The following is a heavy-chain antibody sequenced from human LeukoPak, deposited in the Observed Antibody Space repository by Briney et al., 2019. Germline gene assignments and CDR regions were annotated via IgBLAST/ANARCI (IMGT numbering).Heavy chain of an antibody. CDR2: INAGNGNT. J-gene: IGHJ4*02. CDR1: GYTFTSYA. V-gene: IGHV1-3*01. CDR3: ARPLFAKGLYGYVWGSYRYDYYFDH. D-gene: IGHD3-16*02. Sequence: ASVKVSCKASGYTFTSYAMHWVRQAPGQRLEWMGWINAGNGNTKYSQKFQGRVTITRDTSASTAYMELSSLRSEDTAVYYCARPLFAKGLYGYVWGSYRYDYYFDHWGQGTLVTVSS.